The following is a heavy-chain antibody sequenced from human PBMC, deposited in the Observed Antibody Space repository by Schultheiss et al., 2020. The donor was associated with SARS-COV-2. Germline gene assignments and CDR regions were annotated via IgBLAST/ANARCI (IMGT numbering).Heavy chain of an antibody. CDR3: ARDLGESGGY. CDR2: IYHSGST. CDR1: GYSISSGYY. D-gene: IGHD3-10*01. V-gene: IGHV4-38-2*02. J-gene: IGHJ4*02. Sequence: SQTLSLTCTVSGYSISSGYYWGWIRQPPGKGLEWIGSIYHSGSTNYNPSLKSRVTISVDTSKNQFSLKLSSVTAADTAVYYCARDLGESGGYWGQGTLVTVSS.